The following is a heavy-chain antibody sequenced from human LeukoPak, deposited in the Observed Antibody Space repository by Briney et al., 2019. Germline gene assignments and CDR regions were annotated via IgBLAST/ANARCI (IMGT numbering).Heavy chain of an antibody. V-gene: IGHV3-7*01. J-gene: IGHJ4*02. CDR3: ARDAGWGYYDL. Sequence: GGSLRLSCVASGFTFSTSWVTWVRQAPGPGLEWVDNIDKHGNGKYYVDSVKGRFAISRDYASNSVFLQMDSLRAEDTSVYYCARDAGWGYYDLWGQGTPVTVSS. D-gene: IGHD1-26*01. CDR2: IDKHGNGK. CDR1: GFTFSTSW.